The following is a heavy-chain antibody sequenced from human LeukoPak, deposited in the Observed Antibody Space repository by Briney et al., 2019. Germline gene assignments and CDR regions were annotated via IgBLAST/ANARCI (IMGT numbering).Heavy chain of an antibody. J-gene: IGHJ4*02. Sequence: SGTLSLTCGVSGGSISMSNWWSWVRQSPERGLEWIGEIYYTGDTKYNPSLKSRVTISTDKSKNQFSLNLTSVTAADTAVYYCARQSDSSSWLLDYWGQGTLVTVSS. D-gene: IGHD6-13*01. CDR2: IYYTGDT. CDR1: GGSISMSNW. CDR3: ARQSDSSSWLLDY. V-gene: IGHV4-4*02.